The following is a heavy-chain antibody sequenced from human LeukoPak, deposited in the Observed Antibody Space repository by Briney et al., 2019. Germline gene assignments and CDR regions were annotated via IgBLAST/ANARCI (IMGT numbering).Heavy chain of an antibody. CDR1: GFTFSSYA. CDR3: AKGSGSDYIWGSYRSPYYCEY. V-gene: IGHV3-23*01. CDR2: ISGSGGTT. Sequence: GGSLRLSCAASGFTFSSYAMSWVRQAPGKGLEWVSAISGSGGTTYYADSVKGRFTISRDNSNNTLYLQMNSLRAEDTAVYYCAKGSGSDYIWGSYRSPYYCEYWGQGTLVTVSS. D-gene: IGHD3-16*02. J-gene: IGHJ4*02.